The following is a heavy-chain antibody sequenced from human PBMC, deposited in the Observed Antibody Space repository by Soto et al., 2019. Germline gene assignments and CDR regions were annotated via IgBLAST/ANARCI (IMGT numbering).Heavy chain of an antibody. Sequence: ASVKVSCKASGYTFTSYGIAWVRQAPGQGLTWMGWISGYNGDTNYAQQFQGRVTLTTDTSTSTAYLEVMTLRSDDTAVYYCAREGSYHDFDYWGLGTLVTVSS. D-gene: IGHD3-22*01. V-gene: IGHV1-18*01. J-gene: IGHJ4*02. CDR2: ISGYNGDT. CDR1: GYTFTSYG. CDR3: AREGSYHDFDY.